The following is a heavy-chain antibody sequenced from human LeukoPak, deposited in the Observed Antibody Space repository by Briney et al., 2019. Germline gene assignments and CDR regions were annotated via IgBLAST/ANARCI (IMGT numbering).Heavy chain of an antibody. J-gene: IGHJ4*02. CDR2: IRYDGSNK. V-gene: IGHV3-30*02. CDR3: AKETSSSWYPDY. D-gene: IGHD6-13*01. Sequence: GGSLRLSCAASGISFSSYAMSWVRQAPGKGLEWVAFIRYDGSNKYYADSVKGRFTISRDNSKNTLYLQMNSLRAEDTAVYYCAKETSSSWYPDYWGQGTLVTVSS. CDR1: GISFSSYA.